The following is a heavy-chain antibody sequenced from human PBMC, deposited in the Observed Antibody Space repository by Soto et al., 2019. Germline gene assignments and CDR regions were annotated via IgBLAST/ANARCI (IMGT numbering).Heavy chain of an antibody. CDR1: SGSISSSNW. CDR3: ARDLFGGYYDFWSGSPGRGAFDI. V-gene: IGHV4-4*02. J-gene: IGHJ3*02. CDR2: IYHSGST. Sequence: QVQLQESGPGLVKPSGTLSLTCAVSSGSISSSNWWSWVRQPPGKGLEWIGEIYHSGSTNYNPSLKSLVTISVDKSKNQFSLKLSSVTAADTAVYYCARDLFGGYYDFWSGSPGRGAFDIWGQGTMVTVSS. D-gene: IGHD3-3*01.